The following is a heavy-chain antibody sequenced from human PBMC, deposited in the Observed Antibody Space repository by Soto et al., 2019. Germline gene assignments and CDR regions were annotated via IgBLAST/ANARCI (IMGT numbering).Heavy chain of an antibody. Sequence: SETLSLTCTVSGGSISSYYWSWIRQPPGKGLEWIGYIYYSGSPNYNPSLKSRVTISVDTSKNQFSLKLSSVTAADTAVYYCARETEYSSGWYIHYGMDVWGQGTTVTVSS. CDR2: IYYSGSP. CDR1: GGSISSYY. J-gene: IGHJ6*02. CDR3: ARETEYSSGWYIHYGMDV. V-gene: IGHV4-59*01. D-gene: IGHD6-19*01.